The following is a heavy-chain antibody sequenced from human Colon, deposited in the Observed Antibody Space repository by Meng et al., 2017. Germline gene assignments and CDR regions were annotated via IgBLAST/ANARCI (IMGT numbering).Heavy chain of an antibody. D-gene: IGHD6-19*01. CDR2: IYLSGRP. V-gene: IGHV4-4*02. Sequence: VQPQASGPGRVGPAGTLSLPCAVPGGSISSSNYWSWVRQPPGKGLEWIGQIYLSGRPSYNPSLESRVTISVDKSKNQLSLRLTSVTAADTAIYYCARHGGWHFDYWGQGTLVTVSS. CDR1: GGSISSSNY. CDR3: ARHGGWHFDY. J-gene: IGHJ4*02.